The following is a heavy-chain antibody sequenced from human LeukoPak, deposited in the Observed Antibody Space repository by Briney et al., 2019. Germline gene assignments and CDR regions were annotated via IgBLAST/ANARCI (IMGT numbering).Heavy chain of an antibody. V-gene: IGHV4-39*07. CDR2: INHSGST. CDR1: GGSISSSSYY. D-gene: IGHD1-26*01. J-gene: IGHJ5*02. Sequence: PSETLSLTCTVSGGSISSSSYYWGWIRQPPGKGLEWIGEINHSGSTNYNPSLKSRVTISVDTSKNQFSLKLSSVTAADTAVYYCAIGVTDARGIEYDPWGQGTLVTVSS. CDR3: AIGVTDARGIEYDP.